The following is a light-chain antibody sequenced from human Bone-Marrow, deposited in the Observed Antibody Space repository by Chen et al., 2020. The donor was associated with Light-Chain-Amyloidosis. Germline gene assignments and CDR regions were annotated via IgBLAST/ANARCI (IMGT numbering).Light chain of an antibody. CDR2: QDT. V-gene: IGLV3-1*01. J-gene: IGLJ2*01. CDR1: KLGDKY. Sequence: SYELTQPPSVSVSPGQTASITCSGDKLGDKYACWYQQKPGQSPVLVIYQDTKRPSGIPERFSGSNSGNTATLTISGTLPMDEADYYCQAWDSTTVVFGGGTKLTVL. CDR3: QAWDSTTVV.